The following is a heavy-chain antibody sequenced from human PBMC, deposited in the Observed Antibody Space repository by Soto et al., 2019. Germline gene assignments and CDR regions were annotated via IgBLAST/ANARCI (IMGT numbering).Heavy chain of an antibody. J-gene: IGHJ4*02. Sequence: AASVKVSCKTSGYTFSTIGITWVRQAPGQGLEWMGWISPHKGDTYYAQRLQGRVTMTTDTSTSTAYMELRGLRSDDTAVYFCARDLDPSGSYYTNYWGQGTLVTVSS. CDR2: ISPHKGDT. CDR1: GYTFSTIG. D-gene: IGHD3-10*01. V-gene: IGHV1-18*01. CDR3: ARDLDPSGSYYTNY.